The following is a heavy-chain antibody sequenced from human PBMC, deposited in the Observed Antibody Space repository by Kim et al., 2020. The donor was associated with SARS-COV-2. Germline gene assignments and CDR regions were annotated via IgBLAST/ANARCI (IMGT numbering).Heavy chain of an antibody. J-gene: IGHJ4*02. CDR3: ARGGRFLESYPDY. D-gene: IGHD1-26*01. V-gene: IGHV1-69*01. Sequence: YAQRCQGRVTITADESTSTAYMELSSLRSEDTAVYYCARGGRFLESYPDYWGQGTLVTVSS.